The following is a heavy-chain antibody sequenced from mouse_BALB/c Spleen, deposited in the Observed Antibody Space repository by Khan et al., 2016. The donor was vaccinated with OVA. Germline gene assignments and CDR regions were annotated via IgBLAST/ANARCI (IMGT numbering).Heavy chain of an antibody. J-gene: IGHJ4*01. CDR3: ASSTTAYAMDY. V-gene: IGHV1-4*01. CDR2: INPISGYT. CDR1: GYTFISNT. D-gene: IGHD2-14*01. Sequence: QVQLKESGAELARPGASVKMSCTASGYTFISNTMHWVKQRPGQGLEWIGYINPISGYTNYNQTFKDKATLTADKSYNTAYMQLSSLTSEDSAVYYCASSTTAYAMDYWGQGTSVTVSS.